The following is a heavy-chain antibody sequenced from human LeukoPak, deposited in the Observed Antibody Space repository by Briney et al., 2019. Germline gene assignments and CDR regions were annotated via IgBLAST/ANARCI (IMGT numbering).Heavy chain of an antibody. D-gene: IGHD2-2*01. CDR2: IYYSGST. CDR3: AKGATYCSSTSCPDAFDI. J-gene: IGHJ3*02. Sequence: SETLSLTCTVSGGSISSYYWSWIRQPPGKGLEWIGYIYYSGSTNYNPSLKSRVTISVDTSKNQFSLKLSSVTAADTAVYYCAKGATYCSSTSCPDAFDIWGQGTMVTVSS. V-gene: IGHV4-59*08. CDR1: GGSISSYY.